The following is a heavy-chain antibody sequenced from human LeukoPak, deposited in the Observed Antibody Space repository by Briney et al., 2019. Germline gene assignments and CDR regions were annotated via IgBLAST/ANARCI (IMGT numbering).Heavy chain of an antibody. CDR3: ASFMTIDVVVVAGGPGRIMDI. J-gene: IGHJ3*02. V-gene: IGHV1-69*05. Sequence: GSSVKVSCKASGGTFSSYAISWVRQAPGQGLEWMGRIIPIFGTANYAQKFQGRVMITTDESTSTAYMELSSLRSEDTAVYYCASFMTIDVVVVAGGPGRIMDIWGQGTMVTVSS. CDR1: GGTFSSYA. CDR2: IIPIFGTA. D-gene: IGHD2-15*01.